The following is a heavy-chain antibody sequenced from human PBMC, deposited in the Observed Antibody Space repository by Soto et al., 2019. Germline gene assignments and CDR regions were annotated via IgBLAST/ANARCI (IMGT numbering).Heavy chain of an antibody. D-gene: IGHD6-19*01. CDR2: IIWNSAYI. V-gene: IGHV3-9*01. CDR1: GFTFDDYA. CDR3: VKDSTVSGVRQGLDF. Sequence: GGSLRLSCAVSGFTFDDYAMHWGREAPGKGLEWVAGIIWNSAYIVYADSVKGRFTISRDNAKNSLHLQMDSLGAEDTALYYCVKDSTVSGVRQGLDFWGRGTLVTVSS. J-gene: IGHJ4*02.